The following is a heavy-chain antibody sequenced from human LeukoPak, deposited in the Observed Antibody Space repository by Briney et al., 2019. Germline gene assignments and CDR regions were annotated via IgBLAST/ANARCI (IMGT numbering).Heavy chain of an antibody. Sequence: RASVKVSCKASGGTFSSYAISWVRQAPGQGLEWMGGIIPIFGTANYAQKFQGRVTITADESTSTAYMELSSLRSEDTAVYYCARDRFFSGYDTSPIYYYYGMDVWGQGTTVTVSS. CDR3: ARDRFFSGYDTSPIYYYYGMDV. J-gene: IGHJ6*02. D-gene: IGHD5-12*01. V-gene: IGHV1-69*13. CDR2: IIPIFGTA. CDR1: GGTFSSYA.